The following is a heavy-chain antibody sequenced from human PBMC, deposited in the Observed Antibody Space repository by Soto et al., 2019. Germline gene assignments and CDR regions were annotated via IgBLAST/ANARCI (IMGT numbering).Heavy chain of an antibody. CDR1: GFTFSSYA. D-gene: IGHD2-2*01. J-gene: IGHJ4*02. CDR2: ISGSGGST. Sequence: GGSLRLSCAASGFTFSSYAMSWVRQAPGKGLEWVSAISGSGGSTYYADSVKGRFTISRDNSKNTLYLQMNSLRAEDTAVYYCAKDLRSRGPVVVPAAVYFDYWGQGTLVTVSS. CDR3: AKDLRSRGPVVVPAAVYFDY. V-gene: IGHV3-23*01.